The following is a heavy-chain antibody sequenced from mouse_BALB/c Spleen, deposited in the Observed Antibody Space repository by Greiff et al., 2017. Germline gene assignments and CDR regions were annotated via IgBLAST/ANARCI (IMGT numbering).Heavy chain of an antibody. CDR3: ARKDGNRAWFAY. CDR2: IYPGNSDT. CDR1: GYTFTSYW. D-gene: IGHD2-1*01. J-gene: IGHJ3*01. Sequence: QVQLKESGTVLARPGASVKMSCKASGYTFTSYWMHWVKQRPGQGLEWIGAIYPGNSDTSYNQKFKDKATLTADKSSSTAYMQLSSLTSEDSAVYYCARKDGNRAWFAYWGQGTLVTVSA. V-gene: IGHV1-87*01.